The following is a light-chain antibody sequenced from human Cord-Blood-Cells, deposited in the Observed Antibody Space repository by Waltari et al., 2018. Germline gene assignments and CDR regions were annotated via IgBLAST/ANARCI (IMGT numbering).Light chain of an antibody. V-gene: IGKV1-39*01. Sequence: DIQMTHSPSSLSASVGDRVTITCRASQSISSYLNWYQQKPGKTPKLLIYAASRLQSVVPSRFSGSGSGTYFTLTISSLQPEDFATYYCQQSYSTPMYTFGQGTKLEIK. CDR2: AAS. CDR1: QSISSY. J-gene: IGKJ2*01. CDR3: QQSYSTPMYT.